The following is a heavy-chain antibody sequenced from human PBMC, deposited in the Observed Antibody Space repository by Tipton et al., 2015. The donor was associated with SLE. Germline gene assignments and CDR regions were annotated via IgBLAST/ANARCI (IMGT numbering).Heavy chain of an antibody. Sequence: GSLRLSCVVSGFTFSKFAMSWVRQAPGKGLEWVSIISGGSDITGYVDSVKGRFTISRDNSKNTLYLQMNSLRAEDTGIYYCAGRRTIIFGYGMYVWGQGTTVTVSS. CDR3: AGRRTIIFGYGMYV. D-gene: IGHD3-3*01. CDR2: ISGGSDIT. J-gene: IGHJ6*02. CDR1: GFTFSKFA. V-gene: IGHV3-23*01.